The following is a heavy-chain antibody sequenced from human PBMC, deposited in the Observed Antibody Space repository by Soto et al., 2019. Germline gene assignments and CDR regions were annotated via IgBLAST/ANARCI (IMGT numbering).Heavy chain of an antibody. CDR3: ATQEVGGSYVYTFDP. CDR1: GGSITSSSYY. V-gene: IGHV4-39*01. J-gene: IGHJ5*02. Sequence: QLHLRESGPGLVKPSETLSLTCTVSGGSITSSSYYWGWIRQPPGKGLEWIGSIYYSGSTYDNPPLKSRVTIAVDTSKNQFSLKLSSVTAADTAVYYCATQEVGGSYVYTFDPWGQGTLVTVSP. CDR2: IYYSGST. D-gene: IGHD1-26*01.